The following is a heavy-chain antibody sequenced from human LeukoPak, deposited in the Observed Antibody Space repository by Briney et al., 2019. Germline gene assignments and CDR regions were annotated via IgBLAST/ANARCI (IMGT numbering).Heavy chain of an antibody. CDR1: GFTFSSYA. D-gene: IGHD4-23*01. CDR3: AKDLFDYGGKEAT. V-gene: IGHV3-23*01. Sequence: GGSLRLSCAASGFTFSSYAMSWVRQAPGKGLEWVSVISGSGGSTYYADSVKGRFTISRDNSKNTLYLQMNSLRAEDTAVYYCAKDLFDYGGKEATWGQGTLVTVSS. CDR2: ISGSGGST. J-gene: IGHJ4*02.